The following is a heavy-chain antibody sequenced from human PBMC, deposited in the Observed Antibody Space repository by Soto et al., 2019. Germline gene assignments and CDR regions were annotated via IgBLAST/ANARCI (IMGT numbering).Heavy chain of an antibody. J-gene: IGHJ2*01. V-gene: IGHV3-30-3*01. CDR3: ARPLWRDDYNWAYVDL. D-gene: IGHD4-4*01. CDR2: ISYDGSNK. Sequence: QVQLVESGGGVVQPGRSLRLSCAASGFTFSSYAMHWVRQAPGKGLEWVAVISYDGSNKYYADSVKGRFTISRDNSKNPLYLQMNSLRAEDTAVYYCARPLWRDDYNWAYVDLWGRGTLVTVSS. CDR1: GFTFSSYA.